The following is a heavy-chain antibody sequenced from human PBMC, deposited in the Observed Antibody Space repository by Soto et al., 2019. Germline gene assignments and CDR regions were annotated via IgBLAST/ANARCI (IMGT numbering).Heavy chain of an antibody. CDR2: IVVGSGNT. CDR1: GFTFTSSA. J-gene: IGHJ3*02. Sequence: SVKVSCKASGFTFTSSAMQWVRQARGQRLEWIGWIVVGSGNTNYAQKFQERVTITRDMSTSTAYMELSSLRSEDTAVYYCVAYSVYVYAFDIWVLGTMVTVSS. CDR3: VAYSVYVYAFDI. D-gene: IGHD1-20*01. V-gene: IGHV1-58*02.